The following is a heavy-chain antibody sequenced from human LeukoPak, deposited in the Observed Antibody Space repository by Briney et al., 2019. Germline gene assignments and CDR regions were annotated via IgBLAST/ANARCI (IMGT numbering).Heavy chain of an antibody. D-gene: IGHD3-9*01. CDR1: GYTFTGYY. CDR2: INPNSGGT. CDR3: AREAATGYDILTGYYYYYYMDG. V-gene: IGHV1-2*02. Sequence: ASVKVSCTASGYTFTGYYMHWVRQAPGQGLEWMGWINPNSGGTNYAQKFQGRVTMSRDTSISTAYMELSRLRSDDTAVYYCAREAATGYDILTGYYYYYYMDGWGKGTTVTISS. J-gene: IGHJ6*03.